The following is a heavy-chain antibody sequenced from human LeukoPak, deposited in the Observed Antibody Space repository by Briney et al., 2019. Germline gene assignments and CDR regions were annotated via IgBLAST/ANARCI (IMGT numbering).Heavy chain of an antibody. CDR3: ATSGRPAEYYFDY. D-gene: IGHD2-2*01. V-gene: IGHV3-23*01. J-gene: IGHJ4*02. CDR1: GFTFSSYA. Sequence: HPGGSLRLSCAASGFTFSSYAMSWVRQAPGKGPEWVSAISGSGGSTYYADSVKGRFTISRDNSKNTLYLQMNSLRAEDTAVYYCATSGRPAEYYFDYWGQGTLVTVSS. CDR2: ISGSGGST.